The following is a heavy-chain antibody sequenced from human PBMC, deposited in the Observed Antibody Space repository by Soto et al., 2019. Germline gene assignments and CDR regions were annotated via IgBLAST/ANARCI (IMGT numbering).Heavy chain of an antibody. CDR3: ARGRSIAARFGGYYYYYGMDV. CDR2: INHSGST. D-gene: IGHD6-6*01. CDR1: GGSFSGYY. Sequence: PSETLSLTCAVYGGSFSGYYWSWIRQPPGKGLEWIGEINHSGSTNYNPSLKSRVTISVDTSKNQFSLKLSSVTAADTAVYYCARGRSIAARFGGYYYYYGMDVWGQGTTVTVSS. V-gene: IGHV4-34*01. J-gene: IGHJ6*02.